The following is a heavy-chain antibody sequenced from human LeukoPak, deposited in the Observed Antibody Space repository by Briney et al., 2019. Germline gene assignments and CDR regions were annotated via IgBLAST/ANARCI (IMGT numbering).Heavy chain of an antibody. CDR2: ISSSGSTI. D-gene: IGHD3-22*01. CDR3: ASASGDSSGYYADY. V-gene: IGHV3-48*03. J-gene: IGHJ4*02. CDR1: GFTFSSYE. Sequence: GESLRLSCAASGFTFSSYEMNWVRQAPGKGLEWVSYISSSGSTIYYADSVKGRFTISRDNAKNSLYLQMNSLRAEDTAVYYCASASGDSSGYYADYWGQGTLVTVSS.